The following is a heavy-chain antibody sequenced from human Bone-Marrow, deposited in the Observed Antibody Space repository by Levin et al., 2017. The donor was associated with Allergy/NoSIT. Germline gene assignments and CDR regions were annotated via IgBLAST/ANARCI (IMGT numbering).Heavy chain of an antibody. V-gene: IGHV3-7*01. J-gene: IGHJ4*02. Sequence: GGSLRLSCAASGFTFSSYWMSWVRQAPGKGLEWVANIKQDGSEKYYVDSVKGRFTISRDNAKNSLYLQMNSLRAEDTAVYYCARTSKEMNIVVVVAYDYWGQGTLVTVSS. CDR1: GFTFSSYW. CDR2: IKQDGSEK. D-gene: IGHD2-15*01. CDR3: ARTSKEMNIVVVVAYDY.